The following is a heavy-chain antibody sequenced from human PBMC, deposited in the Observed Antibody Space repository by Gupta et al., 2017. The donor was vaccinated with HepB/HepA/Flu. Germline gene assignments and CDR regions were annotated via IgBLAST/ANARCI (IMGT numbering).Heavy chain of an antibody. V-gene: IGHV1-69*01. CDR3: AVRNCSSTSCYTIYYYYMDV. Sequence: QVQLVQSGAEVKKPGSSVKVSCKASGGTFSSYAISWVRQAPGQGLEWMGGIIPIFGTANYAQKFQGRVTITADESTSTAYMELSSLRSEDTAVYYCAVRNCSSTSCYTIYYYYMDVWGKGTTVTVSS. J-gene: IGHJ6*03. CDR1: GGTFSSYA. CDR2: IIPIFGTA. D-gene: IGHD2-2*02.